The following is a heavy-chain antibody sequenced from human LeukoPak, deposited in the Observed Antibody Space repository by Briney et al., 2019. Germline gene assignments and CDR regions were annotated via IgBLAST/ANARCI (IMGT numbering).Heavy chain of an antibody. J-gene: IGHJ5*02. CDR1: GGSVSSGSHY. CDR2: IYYSGST. Sequence: PSETLSLTCTVSGGSVSSGSHYWSWIRQPPGKGLEWIGYIYYSGSTNYNPSLKSRVTISVDTSKNQFSLKLSSVTAADTAVYYCARETPIVGAANWFDPWGQGTLVSVSS. D-gene: IGHD1-26*01. V-gene: IGHV4-61*01. CDR3: ARETPIVGAANWFDP.